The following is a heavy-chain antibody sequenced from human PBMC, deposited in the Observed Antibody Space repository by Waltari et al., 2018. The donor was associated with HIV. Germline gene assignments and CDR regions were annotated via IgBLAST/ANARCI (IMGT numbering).Heavy chain of an antibody. J-gene: IGHJ4*02. Sequence: QVQLVQSGAEVKKPGASVKVSCKASGYTFTGYYMHWVRQAPGQGLEWMGWINPNSGGTNYAQKFQGRVTMTRDTSISTAYMELSRLRSDDTAVYYCARLGYCSGGSCYRDFDYWGQGTLVTVSS. CDR3: ARLGYCSGGSCYRDFDY. CDR2: INPNSGGT. V-gene: IGHV1-2*02. D-gene: IGHD2-15*01. CDR1: GYTFTGYY.